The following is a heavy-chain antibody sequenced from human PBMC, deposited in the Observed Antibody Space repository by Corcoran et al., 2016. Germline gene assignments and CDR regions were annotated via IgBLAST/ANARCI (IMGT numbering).Heavy chain of an antibody. V-gene: IGHV4-4*02. CDR3: AGGGIVVVVAATSNWFDP. D-gene: IGHD2-15*01. CDR1: GGSISSSNW. Sequence: QVQLQESGPGLVKPSGTLSLTCAVSGGSISSSNWWSWVRQPPGKGLEWIGEIYHSGSTNYNPSLQSRVTISVDKSKNQFSLKLSSVTAADTAVYYCAGGGIVVVVAATSNWFDPWGQGTLVTVSS. J-gene: IGHJ5*02. CDR2: IYHSGST.